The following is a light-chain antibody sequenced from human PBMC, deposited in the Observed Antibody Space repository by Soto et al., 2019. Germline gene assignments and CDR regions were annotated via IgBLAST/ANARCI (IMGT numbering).Light chain of an antibody. CDR2: AAS. J-gene: IGKJ1*01. V-gene: IGKV1-27*01. CDR3: QKYDSALGT. Sequence: DIQITQSPSSLSSSVGDRVTITCLSTQGISNYLAWYQQKPGKVPKLLIYAASTLQSGVPSRFSGSGSGTDFTLTISSLQPEDVATYYCQKYDSALGTFGQGTKVDIK. CDR1: QGISNY.